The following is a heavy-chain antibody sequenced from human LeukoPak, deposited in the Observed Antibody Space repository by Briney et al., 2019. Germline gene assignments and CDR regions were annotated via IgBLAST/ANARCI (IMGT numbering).Heavy chain of an antibody. J-gene: IGHJ4*02. CDR3: ARGVILTGYRVPGSDY. V-gene: IGHV4-39*07. CDR2: IYYSGST. CDR1: GGSISSSSYY. Sequence: SETLSLTCTVSGGSISSSSYYWGWIRQPPGKGLEWIGSIYYSGSTYYNPSLKSRVTISVDTSKNQFSLKLSSVTAADTAVYYCARGVILTGYRVPGSDYWGQGTLVTVSS. D-gene: IGHD3-9*01.